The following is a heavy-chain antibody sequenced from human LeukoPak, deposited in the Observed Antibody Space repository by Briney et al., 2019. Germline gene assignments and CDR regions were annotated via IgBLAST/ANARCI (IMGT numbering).Heavy chain of an antibody. Sequence: ASVKVSCKASGGTFSSYAISWVRQAPGQGLEWMGWISAYNGNTNYAQKLQGRVTMTTDTSTSTAYMELRSLRSDDTAVYYCARGTDCGGNSPFDYWGQGTLVTVSS. CDR3: ARGTDCGGNSPFDY. CDR1: GGTFSSYA. CDR2: ISAYNGNT. D-gene: IGHD4-23*01. J-gene: IGHJ4*02. V-gene: IGHV1-18*01.